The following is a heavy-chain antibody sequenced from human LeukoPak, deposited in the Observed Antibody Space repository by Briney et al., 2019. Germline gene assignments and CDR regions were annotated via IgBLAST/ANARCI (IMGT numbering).Heavy chain of an antibody. CDR3: ARELQTYYSDY. V-gene: IGHV4-59*12. CDR1: GGSISSYY. J-gene: IGHJ4*02. Sequence: PSETLSLTCTVSGGSISSYYWNWIRQPPGKGLDWIGEIYYSGTTNYNPSLKSRVTISVDTSKNQFSLKLSSVTAADTAVYYCARELQTYYSDYWGQGTLVTVSS. D-gene: IGHD2-15*01. CDR2: IYYSGTT.